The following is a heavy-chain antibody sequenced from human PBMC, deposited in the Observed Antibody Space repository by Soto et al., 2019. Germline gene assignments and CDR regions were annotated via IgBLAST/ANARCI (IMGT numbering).Heavy chain of an antibody. CDR2: ISARGGSS. CDR3: AKGSIEYSASVDN. V-gene: IGHV3-23*01. Sequence: DVQLLESWGGLVQPGGSLRLSCAASGFSFSSYAMVWVRQAPGKGLDWVAVISARGGSSYFADTVKGRFTLSRDNSKNVLSLEMNSLRAEDTAIYFCAKGSIEYSASVDNWGQGTLVVVSS. D-gene: IGHD5-12*01. CDR1: GFSFSSYA. J-gene: IGHJ4*02.